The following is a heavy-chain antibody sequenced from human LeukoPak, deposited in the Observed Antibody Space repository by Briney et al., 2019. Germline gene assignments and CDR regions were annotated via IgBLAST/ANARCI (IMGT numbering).Heavy chain of an antibody. V-gene: IGHV1-69*04. CDR2: IIPIFGIA. CDR3: ARIPYSSGWSDY. Sequence: ASVKVSCKASGGTFSSYAISWVRQAPGQGLEWMGRIIPIFGIANYAQKFQGRVTITADKSMSTAYMELSSLRSEDTAVYYCARIPYSSGWSDYWGQGTLVTVSS. J-gene: IGHJ4*02. CDR1: GGTFSSYA. D-gene: IGHD6-19*01.